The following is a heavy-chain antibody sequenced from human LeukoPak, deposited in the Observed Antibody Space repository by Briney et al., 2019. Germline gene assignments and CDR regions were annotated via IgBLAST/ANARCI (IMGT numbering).Heavy chain of an antibody. CDR3: ARWLMGVTDF. Sequence: PGGSLRLSCAASGFTFSNYAMNWVRQAPGQGLEWVSAVSGGGLTTYSADSVKGRFSISRDNSKNILYLQMDSLRAEDTAVYYCARWLMGVTDFWGQGTLVTVSS. D-gene: IGHD3-10*01. CDR2: VSGGGLTT. J-gene: IGHJ4*02. CDR1: GFTFSNYA. V-gene: IGHV3-23*01.